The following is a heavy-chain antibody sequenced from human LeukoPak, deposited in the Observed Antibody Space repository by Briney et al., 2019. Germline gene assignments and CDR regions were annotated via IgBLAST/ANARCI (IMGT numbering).Heavy chain of an antibody. J-gene: IGHJ4*02. CDR2: IIPIFGTA. CDR3: ARVTGLTNEYSYGEI. Sequence: SVKVSCKASGGTFSSYAISWVRQAPGQGLEWMGRIIPIFGTANYAQKFQGRVTITTDESTSTAYMELSSLRSEDTAVYYCARVTGLTNEYSYGEIWGQGTLVTVSS. V-gene: IGHV1-69*05. D-gene: IGHD5-18*01. CDR1: GGTFSSYA.